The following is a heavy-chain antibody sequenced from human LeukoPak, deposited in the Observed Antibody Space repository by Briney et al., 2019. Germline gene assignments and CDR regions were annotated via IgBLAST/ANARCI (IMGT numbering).Heavy chain of an antibody. CDR2: ISFDGRNE. V-gene: IGHV3-30*18. CDR3: AKERAAMGTDAFDI. CDR1: GFTFTHYG. Sequence: GGSLRLSCAASGFTFTHYGIHWVRQAPGKGLEWVASISFDGRNEYYLDSVKGRCTISRDSPKNPLYLQMNSLRAEDTAVYYCAKERAAMGTDAFDIWGQGTMVTVSS. J-gene: IGHJ3*02. D-gene: IGHD5-18*01.